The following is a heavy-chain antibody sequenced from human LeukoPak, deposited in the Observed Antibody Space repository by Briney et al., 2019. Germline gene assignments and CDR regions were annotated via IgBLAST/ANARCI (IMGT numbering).Heavy chain of an antibody. Sequence: ASVKVSCKASGYTFTSYDINWVRQATGQGLEWMGWINPNSGGTNYAQKFQGRVTMTRDTSISTAYMELSRLRSDDTAVYYCARGHSSGWVYYFDYWGQGTLVTVSS. D-gene: IGHD6-19*01. CDR2: INPNSGGT. J-gene: IGHJ4*02. V-gene: IGHV1-2*02. CDR1: GYTFTSYD. CDR3: ARGHSSGWVYYFDY.